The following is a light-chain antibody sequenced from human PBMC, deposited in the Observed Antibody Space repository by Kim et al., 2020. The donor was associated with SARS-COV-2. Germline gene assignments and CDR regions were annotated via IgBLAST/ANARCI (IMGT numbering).Light chain of an antibody. J-gene: IGKJ2*01. Sequence: VSPGERATLSCRASQTVSSTLAWYQQKPGQAPRLLIYGASTRGTGIPARFSGSGSGTEFTLTISSLQSEDFAVYYCQQYNNWPYTFGQGTKLEI. CDR3: QQYNNWPYT. V-gene: IGKV3-15*01. CDR1: QTVSST. CDR2: GAS.